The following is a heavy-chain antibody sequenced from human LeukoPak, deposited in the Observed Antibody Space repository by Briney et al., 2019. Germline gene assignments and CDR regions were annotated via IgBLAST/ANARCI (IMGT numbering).Heavy chain of an antibody. V-gene: IGHV3-11*04. J-gene: IGHJ4*02. D-gene: IGHD3-22*01. CDR1: GFTFSDYY. CDR2: ISSSGSTI. CDR3: ARDYYDSSGAGSL. Sequence: GGSLRLSCAASGFTFSDYYMSWIRQAPGKGLEWVSYISSSGSTIYYADSVKGRFTISRDNSKNTLYLQMNSLRAEDTAVYYCARDYYDSSGAGSLWGQGTLVTVSS.